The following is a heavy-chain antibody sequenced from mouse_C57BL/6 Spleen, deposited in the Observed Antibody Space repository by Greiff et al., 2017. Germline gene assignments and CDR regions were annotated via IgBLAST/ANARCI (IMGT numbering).Heavy chain of an antibody. Sequence: DVMLVESGGGLVKPGGSLKLSCAASGFTFSSYAMSWVRQTPEKRLEWVATISDGGSYTYYPDNVKGRFTISRDNAKNNLYLQMSHLKSEDTAMYYCARLGLGRAYFDYWGQGTTLTVSS. V-gene: IGHV5-4*03. CDR3: ARLGLGRAYFDY. CDR2: ISDGGSYT. D-gene: IGHD4-1*01. CDR1: GFTFSSYA. J-gene: IGHJ2*01.